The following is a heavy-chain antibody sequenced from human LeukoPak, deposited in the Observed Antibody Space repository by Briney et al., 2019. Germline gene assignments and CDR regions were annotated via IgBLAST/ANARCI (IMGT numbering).Heavy chain of an antibody. V-gene: IGHV6-1*01. CDR1: GDSVSSNSAA. J-gene: IGHJ6*02. CDR3: AREILIAAETYYYGMDV. Sequence: SQTLSLTCAISGDSVSSNSAAWNWIRQSPSRGLEWLGRTYYRSKWYNDYAVSVKSRITINPDTSKNQFSLQLNSVTPEDTAVYYRAREILIAAETYYYGMDVWGQGTTVTVSS. D-gene: IGHD6-25*01. CDR2: TYYRSKWYN.